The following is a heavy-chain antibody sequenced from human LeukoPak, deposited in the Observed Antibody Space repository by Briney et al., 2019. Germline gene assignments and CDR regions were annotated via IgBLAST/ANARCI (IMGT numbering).Heavy chain of an antibody. Sequence: SVRVSCKASGGTFSSYAISWVRQAPGQGLEWMGGIIPIFGTANYAQKFQGRVTITADESTSTAYMELSSLRSEDTAVYYCARELESGITMVRGALVYWGQGTLVTVSS. CDR3: ARELESGITMVRGALVY. J-gene: IGHJ4*02. CDR2: IIPIFGTA. V-gene: IGHV1-69*01. D-gene: IGHD3-10*01. CDR1: GGTFSSYA.